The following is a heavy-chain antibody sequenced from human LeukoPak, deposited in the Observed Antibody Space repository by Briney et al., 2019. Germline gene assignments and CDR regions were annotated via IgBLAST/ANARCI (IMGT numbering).Heavy chain of an antibody. CDR2: ISSSSSYI. Sequence: GGSLRLSCAASGFTFSSYSMNWVRQAPGKGLEWVSSISSSSSYIYYADSVKGRFTISRDNAKNSLYLQMNSLRAEDTAVYYCARGEDCSSTSCYVYYYYCMDVWGQGTTVTVSS. V-gene: IGHV3-21*01. D-gene: IGHD2-2*01. J-gene: IGHJ6*02. CDR3: ARGEDCSSTSCYVYYYYCMDV. CDR1: GFTFSSYS.